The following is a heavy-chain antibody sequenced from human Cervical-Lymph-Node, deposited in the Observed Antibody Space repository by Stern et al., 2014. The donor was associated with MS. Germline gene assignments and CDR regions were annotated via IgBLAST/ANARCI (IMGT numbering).Heavy chain of an antibody. J-gene: IGHJ4*02. Sequence: VQLVQSGAELIRPGESLKISCKGSGYKFSIYWIAWVRQMPGKGLEWLGIISPGDSETRYSPSFQGQVTMSAGKSTRTGYLQWSSLNASDTAMYFCARQTTAWASDVWGQGTLVTVSS. V-gene: IGHV5-51*01. CDR1: GYKFSIYW. D-gene: IGHD1-14*01. CDR2: ISPGDSET. CDR3: ARQTTAWASDV.